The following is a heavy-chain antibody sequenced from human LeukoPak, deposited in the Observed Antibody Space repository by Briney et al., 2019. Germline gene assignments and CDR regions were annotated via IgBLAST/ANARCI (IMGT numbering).Heavy chain of an antibody. CDR3: TRGGAAAAGRDLNY. CDR2: IIPILGIA. D-gene: IGHD6-13*01. V-gene: IGHV1-69*04. J-gene: IGHJ4*02. CDR1: GGTFSSYA. Sequence: SVKVSCKASGGTFSSYAISWVRQAPGQGLEWMGRIIPILGIANYAQKFQGRVTITADKSTSTAYMELSSLRSEDTAVYYCTRGGAAAAGRDLNYWGQGTLVTVSS.